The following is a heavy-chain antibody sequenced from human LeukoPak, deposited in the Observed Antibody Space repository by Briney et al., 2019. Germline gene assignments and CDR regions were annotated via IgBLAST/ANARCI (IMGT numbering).Heavy chain of an antibody. V-gene: IGHV3-21*01. J-gene: IGHJ5*02. CDR1: GFTFSSYS. CDR3: ARDYIAAAGTP. Sequence: GGSLRLSCAASGFTFSSYSMNWVRQAPGKGLEWVSSISSSSSYIYYADSVKGRFTISRDNAKNSLYLQMNSLRAEDTAVYYCARDYIAAAGTPWGQGTLVAVSS. CDR2: ISSSSSYI. D-gene: IGHD6-13*01.